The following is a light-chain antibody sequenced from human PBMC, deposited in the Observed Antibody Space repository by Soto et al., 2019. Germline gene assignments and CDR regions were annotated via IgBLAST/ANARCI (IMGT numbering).Light chain of an antibody. Sequence: QSALTQPPSVSGAPGQRVTISCTGTSSNLGAGFDVHWYQQLPGTAPKLLIYNTNRPSGVADRFSGSKSGTPASLAITGLQGEDEAEYYCQSYDSSLSGYAFGTGTKVTVL. J-gene: IGLJ1*01. CDR2: NT. CDR3: QSYDSSLSGYA. V-gene: IGLV1-40*01. CDR1: SSNLGAGFD.